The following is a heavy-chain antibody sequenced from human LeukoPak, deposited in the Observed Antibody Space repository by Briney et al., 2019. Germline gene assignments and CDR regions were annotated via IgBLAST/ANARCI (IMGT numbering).Heavy chain of an antibody. Sequence: AGGSLRLSCAASGFTFSSYAMSWVRQAPGKGLEWVSAISGSGGSTYYADSVKGRFTISRDNSKNTLYLQMNSLRAEDTAVYYCAKDPSGSYLGSFDYWGQGTLVTVSS. CDR2: ISGSGGST. J-gene: IGHJ4*02. D-gene: IGHD1-26*01. CDR3: AKDPSGSYLGSFDY. CDR1: GFTFSSYA. V-gene: IGHV3-23*01.